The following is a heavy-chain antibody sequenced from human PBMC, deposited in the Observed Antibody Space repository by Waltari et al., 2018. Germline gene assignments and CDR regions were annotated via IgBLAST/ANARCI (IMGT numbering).Heavy chain of an antibody. Sequence: EVQLLESGGGLVQPGGSLRLSCLPSGFTFRGYAMSWVRQVPGKGLEWVSLIYSDGSRTFYADSVKGRFTISRDNSKSMLYLQMNRLRAEDTAVYYCARDTAAGTKTDAFNVWGQGTMVTVSS. D-gene: IGHD6-25*01. J-gene: IGHJ3*01. CDR2: IYSDGSRT. CDR1: GFTFRGYA. CDR3: ARDTAAGTKTDAFNV. V-gene: IGHV3-23*03.